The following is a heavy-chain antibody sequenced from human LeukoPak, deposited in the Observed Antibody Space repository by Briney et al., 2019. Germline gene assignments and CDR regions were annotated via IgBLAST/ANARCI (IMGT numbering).Heavy chain of an antibody. V-gene: IGHV4-4*07. J-gene: IGHJ5*02. CDR1: GGSISSYC. Sequence: SETLSLTCTVSGGSISSYCWSWIRQPAGKGLEWIGRIYTSGSTNYNPSLKSRVTMSVDTSKNQFSLKLSSVTAADTAVYYCAREYFTSCPPRFTPWAKEPLVTFSS. D-gene: IGHD2-2*01. CDR2: IYTSGST. CDR3: AREYFTSCPPRFTP.